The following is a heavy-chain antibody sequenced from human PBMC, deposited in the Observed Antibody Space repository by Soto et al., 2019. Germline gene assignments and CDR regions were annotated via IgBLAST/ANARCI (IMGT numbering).Heavy chain of an antibody. Sequence: PXGSLRLSCAASGFTFSSYAMSWVRQAAGKGLEWVSLMSGDGVSTYYADSVKGRFTISRDNSKNTLYLQMNSLRAEDTAIYYCAKDISSGYYYFDYWGQGTLVTVSS. CDR1: GFTFSSYA. CDR3: AKDISSGYYYFDY. D-gene: IGHD3-22*01. J-gene: IGHJ4*02. CDR2: MSGDGVST. V-gene: IGHV3-23*01.